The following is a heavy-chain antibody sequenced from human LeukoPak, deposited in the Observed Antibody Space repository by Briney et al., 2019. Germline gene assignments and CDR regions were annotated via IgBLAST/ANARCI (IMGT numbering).Heavy chain of an antibody. J-gene: IGHJ4*02. CDR3: ARAYGDYVSRFDY. CDR1: GFTFSTYA. D-gene: IGHD4-17*01. Sequence: GGSLRLSCAASGFTFSTYAMHWVRQAPGKGLQWVAAMSYDGRNKYYADSVKGRVTISRDNTKNTLYLQMDSLRADDTAVYYCARAYGDYVSRFDYWGQGILVTVSS. CDR2: MSYDGRNK. V-gene: IGHV3-30*01.